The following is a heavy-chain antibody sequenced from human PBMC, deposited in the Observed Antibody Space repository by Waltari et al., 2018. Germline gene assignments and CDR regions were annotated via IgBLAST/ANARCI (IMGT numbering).Heavy chain of an antibody. CDR1: GFTFSSYW. CDR2: INPDGRET. J-gene: IGHJ4*02. V-gene: IGHV3-7*01. D-gene: IGHD1-7*01. CDR3: ARDLIGTSVY. Sequence: EVQLVESGGGLVQPGGSLRLSCAVSGFTFSSYWLCCLRQAPGRGLEWVANINPDGRETYYVDSVKGRFTISRDNAKNSLYLQMNSLTAEDTAVYYCARDLIGTSVYWGQGTLVTVSS.